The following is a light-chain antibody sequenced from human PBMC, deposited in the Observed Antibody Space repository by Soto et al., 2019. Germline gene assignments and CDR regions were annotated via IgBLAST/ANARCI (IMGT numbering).Light chain of an antibody. V-gene: IGKV1-6*01. CDR2: NAS. J-gene: IGKJ1*01. CDR1: QGIRND. CDR3: LQDYISPPT. Sequence: AVQMTQSPSSLSASVGDRVTITCRASQGIRNDLGWYQQKPGKAPKLLIYNASALQSGVPTRFSGSGSGTDFTLTISRLQPEDFATYYCLQDYISPPTFGQGTKVEIK.